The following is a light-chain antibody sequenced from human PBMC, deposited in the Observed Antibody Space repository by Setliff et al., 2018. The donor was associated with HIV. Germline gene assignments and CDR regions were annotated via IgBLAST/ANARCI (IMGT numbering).Light chain of an antibody. CDR2: EVT. J-gene: IGLJ1*01. CDR3: SSYTTNTTFV. V-gene: IGLV2-14*01. Sequence: QSALTQPASVSGSPGQSITISCTGTSSDVGNYNYVSWYQQHPGKAPKLMIYEVTYRPSGVSNRFSGSKSGNTASLTISGLQAEDEADYCCSSYTTNTTFVFGTGTKGTVL. CDR1: SSDVGNYNY.